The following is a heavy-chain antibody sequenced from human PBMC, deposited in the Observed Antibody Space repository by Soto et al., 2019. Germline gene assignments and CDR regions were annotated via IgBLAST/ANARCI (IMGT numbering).Heavy chain of an antibody. CDR3: ARDLTEIWLPTLYYFDY. V-gene: IGHV1-18*01. J-gene: IGHJ4*02. CDR1: GYTFTSYG. CDR2: ISAYNGNT. Sequence: ASVKVSCKASGYTFTSYGISWVRQAPGQGLEWMGWISAYNGNTNYAQKLQGRVTMTTDTSTSTAYMEMRSLRSDDTALYYSARDLTEIWLPTLYYFDYWGQGTLVIVSS. D-gene: IGHD5-12*01.